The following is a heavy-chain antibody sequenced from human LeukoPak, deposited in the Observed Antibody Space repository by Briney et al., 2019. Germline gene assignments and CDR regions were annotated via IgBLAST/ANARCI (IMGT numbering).Heavy chain of an antibody. CDR1: GFTFSSYG. CDR2: ISGSGETR. V-gene: IGHV3-48*04. Sequence: GGSLRLSCAASGFTFSSYGMHWVRQAPGKGLEWISYISGSGETRSYADSVRGRFTISRDNANYSLNLQMNSLRAEDTAVYYCARDLHTSGSIALDSWGQGILVIVSS. D-gene: IGHD3-22*01. J-gene: IGHJ4*02. CDR3: ARDLHTSGSIALDS.